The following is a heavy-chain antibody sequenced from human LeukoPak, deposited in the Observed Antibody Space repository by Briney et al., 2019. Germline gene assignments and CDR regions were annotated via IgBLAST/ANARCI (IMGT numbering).Heavy chain of an antibody. D-gene: IGHD2-21*02. CDR1: GFTFIAYG. CDR2: INNDGSST. Sequence: GRTLRLSCAASGFTFIAYGMQWVRQAAGKGLVWVSRINNDGSSTTYADSVKGRFTISRDNAKNTLYLHVNSLRAEDTGVYYCARELPREVTLDYWGQGTLVTVSS. CDR3: ARELPREVTLDY. V-gene: IGHV3-74*01. J-gene: IGHJ4*02.